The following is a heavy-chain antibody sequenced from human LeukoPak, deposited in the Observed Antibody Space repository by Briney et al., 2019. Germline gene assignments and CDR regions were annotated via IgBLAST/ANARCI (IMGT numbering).Heavy chain of an antibody. V-gene: IGHV3-53*01. Sequence: GGSLRLSCAASGFTVSSNYMSWVRQAPGKGPEWVSVIYSGGSTYYADSVKGRFTISRDNSKNTLYLQMNSLRVEDTAVYYCARDGYSYGSTFDYWGQGTLVTVSS. D-gene: IGHD5-18*01. CDR2: IYSGGST. CDR1: GFTVSSNY. J-gene: IGHJ4*02. CDR3: ARDGYSYGSTFDY.